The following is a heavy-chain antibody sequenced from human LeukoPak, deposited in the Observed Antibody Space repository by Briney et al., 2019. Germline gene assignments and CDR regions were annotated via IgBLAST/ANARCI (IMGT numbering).Heavy chain of an antibody. Sequence: GGSLRLSCAASGFTFNSYEMNWVRQAPGKGLEWVSSISSTSSYIYYADSVKGRFTISRDNAKNSLYLQMNSLRAEDTAVYYCARGRFITGTTGYFDYWGQGTLVTVSS. CDR3: ARGRFITGTTGYFDY. V-gene: IGHV3-21*01. J-gene: IGHJ4*02. D-gene: IGHD1-7*01. CDR1: GFTFNSYE. CDR2: ISSTSSYI.